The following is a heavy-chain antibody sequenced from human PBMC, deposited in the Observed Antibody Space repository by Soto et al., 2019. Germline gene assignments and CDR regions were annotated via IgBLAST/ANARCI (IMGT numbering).Heavy chain of an antibody. CDR2: IFASGRTT. CDR1: GFNFSSDV. Sequence: GSLRLSCAASGFNFSSDVMNWVRQAPGKGLEWVASIFASGRTTYYADSVKDRFTISRDNSKNTLYLRLNSLRVEDTALYYCAKSQSGSFVAAFDLWGQGTMVTVSS. J-gene: IGHJ3*01. D-gene: IGHD1-26*01. V-gene: IGHV3-23*01. CDR3: AKSQSGSFVAAFDL.